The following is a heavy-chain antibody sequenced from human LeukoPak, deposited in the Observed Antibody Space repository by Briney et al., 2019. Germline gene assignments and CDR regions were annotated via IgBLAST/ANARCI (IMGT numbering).Heavy chain of an antibody. CDR3: ARGGYGDRIDY. Sequence: ASVKASCTASGYTFIRYYMHWVRQAPGQGLEWMGIINPSGGSTSYAQKFQGRVTMTRDTSTSTVYMELSRLRSEDTAVYYCARGGYGDRIDYWGQGTLVSVSS. CDR2: INPSGGST. CDR1: GYTFIRYY. V-gene: IGHV1-46*01. J-gene: IGHJ4*02. D-gene: IGHD4-17*01.